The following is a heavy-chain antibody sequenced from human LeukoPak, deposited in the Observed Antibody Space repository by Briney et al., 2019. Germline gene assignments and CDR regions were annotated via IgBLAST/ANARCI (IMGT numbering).Heavy chain of an antibody. Sequence: PGGSLRLSCAASGFTFSSYSMNWVRQAPGKGLEWVSYISSSSSSTIYYADSVKGRFTISRDNATNSLYLQMNSLRAEDTAVYYCARVIYDRSGSCWFDPWGQGTLVTVSS. CDR3: ARVIYDRSGSCWFDP. CDR1: GFTFSSYS. CDR2: ISSSSSSTI. V-gene: IGHV3-48*04. D-gene: IGHD3-22*01. J-gene: IGHJ5*02.